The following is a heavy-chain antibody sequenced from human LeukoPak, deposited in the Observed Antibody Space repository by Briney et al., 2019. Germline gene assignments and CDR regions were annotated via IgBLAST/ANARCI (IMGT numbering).Heavy chain of an antibody. D-gene: IGHD1-1*01. CDR3: ARVGDWNDLVY. CDR2: ILYSGTTT. CDR1: GGSLSPYY. J-gene: IGHJ4*02. Sequence: PSETLSLTCTVSGGSLSPYYWSWIRQTPGKGLEWIGYILYSGTTTNYNPSLKSRVTTSVDTSKNQFSLKLSAVTAADTAVYYCARVGDWNDLVYWGQGTLVTVSS. V-gene: IGHV4-59*01.